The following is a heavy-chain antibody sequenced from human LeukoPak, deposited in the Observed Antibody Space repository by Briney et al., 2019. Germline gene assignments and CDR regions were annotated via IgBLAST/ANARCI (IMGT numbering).Heavy chain of an antibody. D-gene: IGHD1-14*01. Sequence: QPGGSLRLSCAASGFTFSSYGMHWVRQAPGKGLEWVAVISYDGRNKYYADSVKGRFTISRDNSKNTLYLQMNSLRAEDTAVYYCAAGEPYVYWGPGTLVTVSS. CDR2: ISYDGRNK. V-gene: IGHV3-30*03. CDR3: AAGEPYVY. CDR1: GFTFSSYG. J-gene: IGHJ4*02.